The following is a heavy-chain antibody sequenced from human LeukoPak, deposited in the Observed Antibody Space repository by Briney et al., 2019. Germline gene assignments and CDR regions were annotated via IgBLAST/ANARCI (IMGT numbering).Heavy chain of an antibody. Sequence: SETLSLTCAVSGGSISSGGYSWSWIRQPPGKGLEWIGYIYHSGSTYYNPSLKSRVTISVDRSKNQFSLKLSSVTAADTAVYYCTYGDNQIDYWGQGTLVTVSS. CDR1: GGSISSGGYS. CDR3: TYGDNQIDY. D-gene: IGHD4-17*01. J-gene: IGHJ4*02. V-gene: IGHV4-30-2*01. CDR2: IYHSGST.